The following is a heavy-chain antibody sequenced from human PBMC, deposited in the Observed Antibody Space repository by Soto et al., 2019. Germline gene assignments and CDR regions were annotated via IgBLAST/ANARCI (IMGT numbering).Heavy chain of an antibody. D-gene: IGHD1-1*01. CDR1: GFSVSNND. J-gene: IGHJ4*02. CDR2: IYAGGST. Sequence: EVQVVESGGALVQPGGSLRLSCAASGFSVSNNDMSWVRQAPGKGLEWVSIIYAGGSTYYADSVKDRFTISRDNSKNTLYLQMNSLIAEDTAVYYCARGGYWNQIDYWGQGTPVTVSA. V-gene: IGHV3-66*01. CDR3: ARGGYWNQIDY.